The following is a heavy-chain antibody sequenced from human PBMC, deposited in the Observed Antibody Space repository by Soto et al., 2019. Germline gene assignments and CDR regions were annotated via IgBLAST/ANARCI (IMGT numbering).Heavy chain of an antibody. CDR3: ARVSAMVYGMDV. J-gene: IGHJ6*02. CDR2: IIPIFGTA. Sequence: ASVKVSCKASGGTFSSYAISWVRQAPGQGLEWMGGIIPIFGTANYAQKFQGRVTITADESTSTAYMELSSLRSEDTAVYYCARVSAMVYGMDVWGQGTTVTVSS. D-gene: IGHD5-18*01. CDR1: GGTFSSYA. V-gene: IGHV1-69*13.